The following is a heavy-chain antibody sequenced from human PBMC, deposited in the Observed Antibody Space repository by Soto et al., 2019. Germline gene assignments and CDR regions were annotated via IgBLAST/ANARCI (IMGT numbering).Heavy chain of an antibody. V-gene: IGHV3-48*01. CDR3: AREYCSSIRCLKRFDP. J-gene: IGHJ5*02. Sequence: PGGSLRLSCAASGFTFSSYSINWVRQAPGKGLEWVSYISSSSSTIYYADSVKGRFTISRDNAKNSLYLQMNSLRAEDTAVYYCAREYCSSIRCLKRFDPCSQGTLVTGS. CDR2: ISSSSSTI. D-gene: IGHD2-2*01. CDR1: GFTFSSYS.